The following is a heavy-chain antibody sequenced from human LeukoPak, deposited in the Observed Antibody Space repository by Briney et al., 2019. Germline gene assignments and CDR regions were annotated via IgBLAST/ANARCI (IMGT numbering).Heavy chain of an antibody. Sequence: SETLSLTCSVSGGSISSGGYFWSWIRQHPGKGLGGIGYIHYSGSTYYNPSLKSRISMSVDTSTNQFSLKLSSVTAADTAVYYCARDAVDFSGWFDPWGQGTLVTVSS. CDR1: GGSISSGGYF. J-gene: IGHJ5*02. CDR3: ARDAVDFSGWFDP. CDR2: IHYSGST. V-gene: IGHV4-31*03. D-gene: IGHD3-3*01.